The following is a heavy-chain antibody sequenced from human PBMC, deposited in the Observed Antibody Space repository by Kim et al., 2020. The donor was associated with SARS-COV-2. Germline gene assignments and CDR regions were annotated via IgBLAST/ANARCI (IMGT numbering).Heavy chain of an antibody. CDR2: ST. Sequence: STSYAQKFQGRVTMTRDTSTSTVYMELSSLRSEDTAVYYCAREFAGYYSYWGQGTLVTVSS. J-gene: IGHJ4*02. CDR3: AREFAGYYSY. D-gene: IGHD3-10*01. V-gene: IGHV1-46*01.